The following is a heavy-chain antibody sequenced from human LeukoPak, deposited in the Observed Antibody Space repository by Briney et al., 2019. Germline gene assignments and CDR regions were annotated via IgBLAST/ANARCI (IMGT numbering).Heavy chain of an antibody. CDR3: ASSGSYRFDY. D-gene: IGHD1-26*01. CDR1: GFTFSSYP. Sequence: PGGSLRLSCAASGFTFSSYPMNWVRQAPGKGLEWVSHITASGTAMFYADSVKGRLTISRDNAKNSLYLQMNSLRDEDTAVYYCASSGSYRFDYWGQGTLVTVSS. J-gene: IGHJ4*02. V-gene: IGHV3-48*02. CDR2: ITASGTAM.